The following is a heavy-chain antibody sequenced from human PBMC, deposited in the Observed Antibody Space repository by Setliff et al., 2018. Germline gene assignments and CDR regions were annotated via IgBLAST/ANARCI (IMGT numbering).Heavy chain of an antibody. V-gene: IGHV4-39*07. Sequence: PSETLSLTCTVSGGSISTSSYYWGWIRQPPGKGLEWIGSIYYSGSTYYNPSLKSLVTISVDTSKTQFSLKLSSVTAADTAVYYCARGPYNIYDRSGYGFTNCFDPWGQGTLVAVSS. J-gene: IGHJ5*02. CDR1: GGSISTSSYY. D-gene: IGHD3-22*01. CDR2: IYYSGST. CDR3: ARGPYNIYDRSGYGFTNCFDP.